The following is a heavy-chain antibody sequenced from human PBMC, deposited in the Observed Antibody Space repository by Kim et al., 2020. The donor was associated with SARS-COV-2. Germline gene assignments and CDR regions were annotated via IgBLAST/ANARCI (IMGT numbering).Heavy chain of an antibody. D-gene: IGHD4-17*01. J-gene: IGHJ5*02. CDR1: VFTFSSYN. Sequence: GGSLRLSCAASVFTFSSYNMGWVRQAPGKGLEWVSSISSSGSSTYYADSLKGRFTISRDNAKNSVFLQIDGLRAEDTAVYYCARGAYGDYLNWFDPWGQGTLVTVSS. CDR3: ARGAYGDYLNWFDP. CDR2: ISSSGSST. V-gene: IGHV3-21*01.